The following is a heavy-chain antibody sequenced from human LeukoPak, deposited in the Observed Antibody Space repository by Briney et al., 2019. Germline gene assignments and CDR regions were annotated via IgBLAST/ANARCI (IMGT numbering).Heavy chain of an antibody. CDR3: ARGNQWLVAFDY. Sequence: ASVKVSCKASGYTFTSYDINWVRQATGQGLEWMGWMNPNSGNTGYAQKFRGGVTMTRNTSISTAYMELSSLRSEDTAVYYCARGNQWLVAFDYWGQGTLVTVSS. D-gene: IGHD6-19*01. CDR2: MNPNSGNT. CDR1: GYTFTSYD. J-gene: IGHJ4*02. V-gene: IGHV1-8*01.